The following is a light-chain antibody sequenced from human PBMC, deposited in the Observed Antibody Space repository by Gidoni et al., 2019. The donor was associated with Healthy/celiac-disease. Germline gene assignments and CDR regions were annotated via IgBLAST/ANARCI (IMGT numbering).Light chain of an antibody. J-gene: IGKJ2*01. CDR2: DAS. CDR1: QDISND. Sequence: DIQMTQSPSSLSASVGDRVTITCQASQDISNDLNWYQQKPGKAPKPLIYDASNLETGVPSRFSGSGSGTDFTFTISILQPEDIATYYCQQYDNLPPYTFGQXTKLEIK. V-gene: IGKV1-33*01. CDR3: QQYDNLPPYT.